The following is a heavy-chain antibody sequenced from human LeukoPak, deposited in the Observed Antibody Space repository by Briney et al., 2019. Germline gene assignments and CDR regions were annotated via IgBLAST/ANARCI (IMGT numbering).Heavy chain of an antibody. CDR3: ARVVGSSWYCFDY. D-gene: IGHD6-13*01. J-gene: IGHJ4*02. CDR1: GYSISSGYY. CDR2: IYHSGST. V-gene: IGHV4-38-2*01. Sequence: SETLSLTCAVSGYSISSGYYWGWIRQPPGKGLEWIGSIYHSGSTYYNPSLKCRVTISVDTSKNQFSLKLSSVTAADTAVYYCARVVGSSWYCFDYWGQGTLVTVSS.